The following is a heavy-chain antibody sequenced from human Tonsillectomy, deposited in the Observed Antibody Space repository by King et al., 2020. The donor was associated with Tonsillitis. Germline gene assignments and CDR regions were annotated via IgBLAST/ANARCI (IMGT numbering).Heavy chain of an antibody. V-gene: IGHV3-30*04. CDR2: ISYDGSNK. CDR1: GFTFSSYA. D-gene: IGHD5-18*01. CDR3: AREDTAMVTTPSDFDY. Sequence: VQLVESGGGVVQPGRSLRLSCAASGFTFSSYAMHWVRQAPGKGLEWVAVISYDGSNKYYADSVKGRFTISRDNSKNTLYLKMNSLRAEDTAVYYCAREDTAMVTTPSDFDYWGQGTLVTVSS. J-gene: IGHJ4*02.